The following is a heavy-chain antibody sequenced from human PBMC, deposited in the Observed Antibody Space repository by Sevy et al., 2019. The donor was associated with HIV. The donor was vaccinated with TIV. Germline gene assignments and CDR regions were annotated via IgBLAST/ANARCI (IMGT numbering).Heavy chain of an antibody. J-gene: IGHJ4*02. CDR3: ARPAGNYEDFFDY. V-gene: IGHV1-46*03. Sequence: ASVKVSCKASGYTFTSYYMHWVRQAHGQGLEWMGVINPSGDGTTYAQKFQGRITLTRDTSTSTIYMELTSLRSEVTAVYYCARPAGNYEDFFDYWGQGTLVTVSS. CDR2: INPSGDGT. D-gene: IGHD3-3*01. CDR1: GYTFTSYY.